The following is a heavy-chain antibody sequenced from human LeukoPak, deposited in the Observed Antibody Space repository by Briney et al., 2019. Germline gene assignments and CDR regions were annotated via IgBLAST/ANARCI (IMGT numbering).Heavy chain of an antibody. CDR3: ARDPKNAPRGYCSSTSCLEPYYYMDV. V-gene: IGHV1-2*02. CDR1: GYTFTSYG. D-gene: IGHD2-2*01. J-gene: IGHJ6*03. Sequence: GASVKVSCKASGYTFTSYGISWVRQAPGQGLEWMGWINPNSGDTDYPQKFQGRVTMTRDTSISTAYMELSRLRSDDTAVYYCARDPKNAPRGYCSSTSCLEPYYYMDVWGKGTTVTVSS. CDR2: INPNSGDT.